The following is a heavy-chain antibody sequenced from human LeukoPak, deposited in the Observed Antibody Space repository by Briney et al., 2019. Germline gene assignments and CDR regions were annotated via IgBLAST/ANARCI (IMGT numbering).Heavy chain of an antibody. J-gene: IGHJ3*02. CDR2: IFYSGST. V-gene: IGHV4-59*12. Sequence: PSETLSLTCTVSGGSISSYYWNWIRQPAGKGLEWIGNIFYSGSTYYGPSLKSRLTISLDTSRNQFSLKLNSVTAADTAVYYCAKSNGYGLIDIWGQGTMVTVSS. D-gene: IGHD3-10*01. CDR1: GGSISSYY. CDR3: AKSNGYGLIDI.